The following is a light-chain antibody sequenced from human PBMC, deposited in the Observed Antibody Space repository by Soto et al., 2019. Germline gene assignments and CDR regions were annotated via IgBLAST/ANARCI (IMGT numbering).Light chain of an antibody. CDR2: KAS. CDR3: QQYNSYAHT. J-gene: IGKJ2*01. Sequence: DIQMTQSPSTLSASVGDRVTITCRASQSISSWLAWYQQKPGKAPKLLIYKASSLESGVPSGFSGSGSGTEFTLHISSLEADDVAPYYCQQYNSYAHTFCHGNKLEFK. CDR1: QSISSW. V-gene: IGKV1-5*03.